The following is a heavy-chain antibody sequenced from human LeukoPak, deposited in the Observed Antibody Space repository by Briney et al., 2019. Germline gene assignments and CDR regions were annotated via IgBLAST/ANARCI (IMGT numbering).Heavy chain of an antibody. Sequence: SQTLSLTCTVSGGSISSGSYYWSWIRQPAGKGLEWIGRIYTSGSTNYNPSLKSRVTISVDTSKNHFSLKLSSVTAADTAVYYCARGQQLILAFDYWGQGTLVTVSS. D-gene: IGHD6-13*01. CDR1: GGSISSGSYY. CDR2: IYTSGST. J-gene: IGHJ4*02. V-gene: IGHV4-61*02. CDR3: ARGQQLILAFDY.